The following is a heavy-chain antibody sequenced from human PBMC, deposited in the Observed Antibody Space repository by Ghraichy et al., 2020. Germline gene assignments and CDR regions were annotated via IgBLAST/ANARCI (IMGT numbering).Heavy chain of an antibody. CDR3: AKNLRPGQAVYDF. CDR1: GFTFSGYA. J-gene: IGHJ4*02. D-gene: IGHD5/OR15-5a*01. Sequence: RGSLRLSCETSGFTFSGYAMTWVRQAPGKGLEWLSAISGSGAYIYYADSVKGRFTISRDNPRNTLYLQMNNLRAEDTAVYYCAKNLRPGQAVYDFWGQGTLVTVSS. CDR2: ISGSGAYI. V-gene: IGHV3-23*01.